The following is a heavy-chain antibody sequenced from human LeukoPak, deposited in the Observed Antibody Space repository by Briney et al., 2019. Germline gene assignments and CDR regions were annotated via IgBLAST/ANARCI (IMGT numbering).Heavy chain of an antibody. CDR1: GFAFSNYA. CDR2: ISGSGDST. D-gene: IGHD6-19*01. J-gene: IGHJ4*02. Sequence: PGGSLRLSCAASGFAFSNYAMSWVRQAPGKGLEWVSGISGSGDSTYYADSVKGRFTFSRDNSKNTLYLQMNSLRAEDMAIYYCAKCAGYTGGWYGDYWGQGTLVTVSS. CDR3: AKCAGYTGGWYGDY. V-gene: IGHV3-23*01.